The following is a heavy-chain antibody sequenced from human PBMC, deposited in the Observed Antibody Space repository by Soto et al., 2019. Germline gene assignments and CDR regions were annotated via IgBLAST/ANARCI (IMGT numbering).Heavy chain of an antibody. Sequence: PGESLKISCKGSGYSFTNYWIGWVRQMPGKGLEWMGIIYPGDSDTRYSPSFQGQVTISADKSISTAYLQWSSLKASDTAMYYCARGYYYDSSGLRPHGMDVWGQGTTVTVSS. V-gene: IGHV5-51*01. D-gene: IGHD3-22*01. CDR3: ARGYYYDSSGLRPHGMDV. CDR1: GYSFTNYW. CDR2: IYPGDSDT. J-gene: IGHJ6*02.